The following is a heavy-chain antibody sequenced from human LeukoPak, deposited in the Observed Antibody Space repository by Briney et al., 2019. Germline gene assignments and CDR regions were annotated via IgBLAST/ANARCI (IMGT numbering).Heavy chain of an antibody. J-gene: IGHJ4*02. Sequence: GGSLRLSCRTSGFTFRDYAFTWVRQARGTGLEGVGFIRSKHYTGTTEYAASVKGRFTISRDDSNSIAYLQMNSLTVEDTAIYFCSRAIRVAVPDLKYYFDYWGQGTLVTVSS. V-gene: IGHV3-49*04. D-gene: IGHD3-16*01. CDR1: GFTFRDYA. CDR3: SRAIRVAVPDLKYYFDY. CDR2: IRSKHYTGTT.